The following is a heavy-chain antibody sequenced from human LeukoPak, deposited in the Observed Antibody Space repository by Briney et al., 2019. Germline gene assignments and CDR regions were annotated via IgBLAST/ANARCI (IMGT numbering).Heavy chain of an antibody. D-gene: IGHD4-23*01. CDR2: SSSDGSST. CDR1: GFTFKTYW. V-gene: IGHV3-74*01. Sequence: PGGSLRLSCAASGFTFKTYWMHWVRQAPGKGLVWVSHSSSDGSSTSYADSVRGRFTISRDNAKNTLYLQMNSLRAEDTAVYYCARDLKGPVNDVFDMWGQGTMVTVSS. J-gene: IGHJ3*02. CDR3: ARDLKGPVNDVFDM.